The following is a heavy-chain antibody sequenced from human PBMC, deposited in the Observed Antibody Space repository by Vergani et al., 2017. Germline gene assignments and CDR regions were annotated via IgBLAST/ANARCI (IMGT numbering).Heavy chain of an antibody. V-gene: IGHV1-69*04. Sequence: QVQLVQSGAEVKKPGASVKVSCKASGGTFSSYAISWVRQAPGQGLEWMGRIIPILGIANYAQKFQGRVTITADKSTRTAYMELSSLRSEDTAVYYCAREGGYCSSTSCYTGISECAFDIWGQGTMVTVSS. CDR2: IIPILGIA. J-gene: IGHJ3*02. CDR1: GGTFSSYA. CDR3: AREGGYCSSTSCYTGISECAFDI. D-gene: IGHD2-2*02.